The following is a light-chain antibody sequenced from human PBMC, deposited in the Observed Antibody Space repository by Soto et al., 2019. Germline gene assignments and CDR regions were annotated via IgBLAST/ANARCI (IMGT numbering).Light chain of an antibody. J-gene: IGKJ1*01. V-gene: IGKV3-15*01. CDR3: QQYNNWPRT. CDR2: GAS. Sequence: EIVMAQAPATLSVAPGEIATLSWRASQSFNFNLAWYQQKPGRAPRLLIYGASTRATGFPARFSGFGSRTEFTLTINSLQSEDFAVYYCQQYNNWPRTFGQGTKVDIK. CDR1: QSFNFN.